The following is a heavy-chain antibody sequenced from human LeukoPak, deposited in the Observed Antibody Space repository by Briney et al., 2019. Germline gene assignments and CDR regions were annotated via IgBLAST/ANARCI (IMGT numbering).Heavy chain of an antibody. D-gene: IGHD2/OR15-2a*01. CDR2: IYWDDDK. J-gene: IGHJ4*02. V-gene: IGHV2-5*02. Sequence: GWVRQMPGKGLEWLALIYWDDDKRYSPSLKSRLTITKDTSKNQVVLTMTNMDPVDTATYYCAHSSGFWAFDYWGQGTLVTVSS. CDR3: AHSSGFWAFDY.